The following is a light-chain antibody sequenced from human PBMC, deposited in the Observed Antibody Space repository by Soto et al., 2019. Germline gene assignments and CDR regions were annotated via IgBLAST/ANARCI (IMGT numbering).Light chain of an antibody. J-gene: IGKJ2*01. V-gene: IGKV3-15*01. CDR2: GAS. CDR3: QQCNNWPPT. CDR1: QSVSSN. Sequence: EIVMTQSPATLSVSPGERATLSCRASQSVSSNLAWYQQKPGQAPRLLIYGASTRATDVPARFSGSGSATEFTLTISSLQSEDFAVYYCQQCNNWPPTFGQGSKLEI.